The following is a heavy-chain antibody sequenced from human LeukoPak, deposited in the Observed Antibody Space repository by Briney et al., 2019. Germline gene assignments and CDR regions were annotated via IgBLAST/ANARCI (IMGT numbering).Heavy chain of an antibody. CDR3: ARPRIAAAHDAFDI. D-gene: IGHD6-13*01. V-gene: IGHV4-59*08. CDR1: GGSISSYY. J-gene: IGHJ3*02. Sequence: SETLSLTCTVSGGSISSYYWSWIRQPPGKGLEWIGYIYYSGSTNYNPPLKSRVTISVDTSKNRFSLKLSSVTAADTAVYYCARPRIAAAHDAFDIWGQGTMVTVSS. CDR2: IYYSGST.